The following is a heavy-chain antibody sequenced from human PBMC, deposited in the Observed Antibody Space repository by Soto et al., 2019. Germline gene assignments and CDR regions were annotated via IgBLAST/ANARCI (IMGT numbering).Heavy chain of an antibody. CDR3: AKDSTSSASRYFDF. J-gene: IGHJ4*02. CDR2: IGSDSGDI. CDR1: GFTFSSYA. V-gene: IGHV3-23*01. D-gene: IGHD1-20*01. Sequence: EVQLLESGGDLVQPGGSLRLSCVATGFTFSSYAVAWIRQVPGKGLEWVSVIGSDSGDIQYADSVKGRFTISRDNSKNTRYVQMSSLIAEDTAVYYCAKDSTSSASRYFDFWGQGTLVTVSS.